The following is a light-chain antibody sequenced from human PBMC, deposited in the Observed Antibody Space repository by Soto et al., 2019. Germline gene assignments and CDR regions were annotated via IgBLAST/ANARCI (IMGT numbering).Light chain of an antibody. CDR3: QQRSNWPGT. V-gene: IGKV3-11*01. CDR1: QSVRSS. CDR2: DAS. J-gene: IGKJ1*01. Sequence: EIVLRQSPATLSLSPGERATLSCRATQSVRSSLAWYLQQPGQAPRLLIYDASKRATGIPARFSGSGSGTDFTLTISSLEPKDFAVYYCQQRSNWPGTFGQGTKVDIK.